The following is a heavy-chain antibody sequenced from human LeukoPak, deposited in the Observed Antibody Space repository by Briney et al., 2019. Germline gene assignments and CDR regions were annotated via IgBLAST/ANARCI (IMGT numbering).Heavy chain of an antibody. CDR3: ESGGAAAGSY. V-gene: IGHV4-59*01. D-gene: IGHD6-13*01. Sequence: SETLSLTCTVSGASISSYYWSWIRQPPGKGLEWIGYIYYSGSTNYNPSLKSRVTISVDTSKNHFSLKLSSVTAADTAVYYCESGGAAAGSYWGQGTLVTVSS. CDR2: IYYSGST. J-gene: IGHJ4*02. CDR1: GASISSYY.